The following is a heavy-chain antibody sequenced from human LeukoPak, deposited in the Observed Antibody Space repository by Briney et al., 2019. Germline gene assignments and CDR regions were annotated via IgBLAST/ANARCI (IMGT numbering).Heavy chain of an antibody. V-gene: IGHV3-30-3*01. CDR1: GFTFSEYT. CDR3: ATSSGALDY. J-gene: IGHJ4*02. D-gene: IGHD1-26*01. CDR2: MSNDGSIK. Sequence: PGGPLRLSCAASGFTFSEYTIHWVRQAPGKGLEWVAVMSNDGSIKKYANSVKGRFTISRDNSKNTLYLQMNSLRDEDTAVYYCATSSGALDYWGQGTLVTVSS.